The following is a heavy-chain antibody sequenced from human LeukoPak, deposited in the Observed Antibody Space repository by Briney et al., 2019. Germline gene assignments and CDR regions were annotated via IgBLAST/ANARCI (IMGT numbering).Heavy chain of an antibody. J-gene: IGHJ4*02. Sequence: ASVKVSCKASGFTFTAYYMHWVRQAPGQGLEWMGWMNPNSGNTGYAQKFQGRVTMTRNTSISTAYMELSSLRSEDTAVYYCARGRKVRGVTIGFDYWGQGTLVTVSS. CDR3: ARGRKVRGVTIGFDY. CDR2: MNPNSGNT. V-gene: IGHV1-8*02. CDR1: GFTFTAYY. D-gene: IGHD3-10*01.